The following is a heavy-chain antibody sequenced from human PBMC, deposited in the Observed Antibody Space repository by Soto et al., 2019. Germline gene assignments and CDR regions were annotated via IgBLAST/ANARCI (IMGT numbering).Heavy chain of an antibody. CDR3: TTDRGYLTFDY. V-gene: IGHV3-74*01. D-gene: IGHD3-22*01. CDR1: GFTFSSYW. CDR2: INSDGSST. Sequence: GGSLRLSCAASGFTFSSYWMHWVRQAPGKGLVWVSRINSDGSSTSYADSVKGRFTISRDNAKNTLYLQMNSLRAEDTAMYYCTTDRGYLTFDYWGPGTLVTVSS. J-gene: IGHJ4*02.